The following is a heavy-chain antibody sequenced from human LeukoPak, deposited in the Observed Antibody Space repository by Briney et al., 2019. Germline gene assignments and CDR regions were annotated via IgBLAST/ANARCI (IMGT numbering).Heavy chain of an antibody. V-gene: IGHV1-46*01. CDR1: GNAFSNYF. CDR2: IDRSGVST. Sequence: ASVKVSCKASGNAFSNYFIHWVRQAPGQGPEWMGVIDRSGVSTSYAQKFQGRISVSSDMSTSTVYMELSSPTSEDTAVYFCATNSGARDSGNWGQGTLVTVSS. D-gene: IGHD5-24*01. J-gene: IGHJ4*02. CDR3: ATNSGARDSGN.